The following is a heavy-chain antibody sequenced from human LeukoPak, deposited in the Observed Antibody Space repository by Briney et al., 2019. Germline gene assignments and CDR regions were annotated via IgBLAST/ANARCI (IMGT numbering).Heavy chain of an antibody. V-gene: IGHV1-69*13. Sequence: SVKVSCKASGGTFSSYAISWVRQAPGQGLEWMGGIIPIFGTANYAQKFQGRVTITADESASTACMELSSLRSEDTAVYYCASLSHSSGYYNWFDPWGQGTLVTVSS. CDR3: ASLSHSSGYYNWFDP. J-gene: IGHJ5*02. D-gene: IGHD3-22*01. CDR2: IIPIFGTA. CDR1: GGTFSSYA.